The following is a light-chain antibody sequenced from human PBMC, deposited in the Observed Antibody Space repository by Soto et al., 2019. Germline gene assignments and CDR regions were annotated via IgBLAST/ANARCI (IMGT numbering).Light chain of an antibody. CDR2: GAS. J-gene: IGKJ4*01. V-gene: IGKV1-16*02. Sequence: DIQMTQSPSSLSASVGDRVTITCRASQGLNNYLAWIQQKPGKAPKSLIYGASSLQSGVPSKFSGSGSVTDFTLTISSLQPEDFATYYCQQYNSYPLTFGGGNKVEIK. CDR3: QQYNSYPLT. CDR1: QGLNNY.